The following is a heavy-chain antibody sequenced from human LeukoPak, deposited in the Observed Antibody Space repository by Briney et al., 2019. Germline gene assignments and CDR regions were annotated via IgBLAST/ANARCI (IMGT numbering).Heavy chain of an antibody. CDR2: INPSGGST. CDR1: GYTFTSYY. V-gene: IGHV1-46*01. D-gene: IGHD5-12*01. CDR3: ASYSNGGYAPWVSFDY. J-gene: IGHJ4*02. Sequence: ASVKVSCKASGYTFTSYYMHWVRQAPGRGLEWMGIINPSGGSTSYAQKFQGRVTMTRDTSTSTVYMELSSLRSEDTAVYYCASYSNGGYAPWVSFDYWGQGTLVTVSS.